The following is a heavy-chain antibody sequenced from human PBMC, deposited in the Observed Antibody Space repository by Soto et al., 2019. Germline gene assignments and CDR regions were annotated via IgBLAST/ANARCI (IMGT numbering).Heavy chain of an antibody. V-gene: IGHV3-23*01. CDR1: GFSFSTYA. CDR2: MSNSGDLR. CDR3: AKDAARTSGWYYFDY. D-gene: IGHD6-19*01. J-gene: IGHJ4*02. Sequence: PGGSLRLSRAASGFSFSTYAMGWVRQTPGMGLEWVSVMSNSGDLRYYADSVKGRFTISRDNSENTLYLQMSSLRAEDTAVYYCAKDAARTSGWYYFDYWGQGTLVTVSS.